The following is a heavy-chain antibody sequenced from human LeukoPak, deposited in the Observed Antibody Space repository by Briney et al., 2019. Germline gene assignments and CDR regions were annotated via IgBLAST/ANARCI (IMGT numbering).Heavy chain of an antibody. CDR2: TRNKAKSYTT. CDR3: ARVTTLTDYYYDY. V-gene: IGHV3-72*01. J-gene: IGHJ4*02. D-gene: IGHD4-17*01. CDR1: GFTFSDHY. Sequence: PGGSLRLPCAASGFTFSDHYMDWVRQAPGKGLEWVGRTRNKAKSYTTEYAASVKGRFTISRDGSKSSLHLQMKSLKTEDTAVYYCARVTTLTDYYYDYWGQGTLVTVSS.